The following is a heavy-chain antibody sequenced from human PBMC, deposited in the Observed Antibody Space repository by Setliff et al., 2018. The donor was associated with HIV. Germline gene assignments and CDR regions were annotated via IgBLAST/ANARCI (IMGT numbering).Heavy chain of an antibody. CDR3: ARDVSWRVRTYIDY. V-gene: IGHV3-21*05. Sequence: GGSLRLSCAASGFTFSSSEMNWVRQAPGKGLEWVSYISSSSRSKYYADSVKGRFTISRDNAKNSLYLQMNSLTAEDTAVYYCARDVSWRVRTYIDYWGQGALVTVSS. J-gene: IGHJ4*02. CDR1: GFTFSSSE. CDR2: ISSSSRSK. D-gene: IGHD3-3*01.